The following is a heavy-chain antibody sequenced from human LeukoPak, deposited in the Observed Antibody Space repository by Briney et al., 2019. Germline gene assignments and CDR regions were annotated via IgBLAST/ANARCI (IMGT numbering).Heavy chain of an antibody. CDR2: IYYSGST. CDR3: ARFKGPGAPGAQYSSGWYYFDY. J-gene: IGHJ4*02. V-gene: IGHV4-59*01. Sequence: PSETLSLTCTVSGGSISSYYWSWIRQPPGKGLEWIGYIYYSGSTNYNPSLKSRVTISVDTSKNQFSLKLSSVTAADTAVYYCARFKGPGAPGAQYSSGWYYFDYWGQGTLVTVSS. CDR1: GGSISSYY. D-gene: IGHD6-19*01.